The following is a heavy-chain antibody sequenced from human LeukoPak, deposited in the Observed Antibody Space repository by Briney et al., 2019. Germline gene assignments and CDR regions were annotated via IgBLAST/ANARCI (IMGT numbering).Heavy chain of an antibody. V-gene: IGHV1-2*02. Sequence: ASVKVSCKASGYTFTSYGISWVRQAPGQGLEWMGWINPNSGGTNYAQKFQGRVTMTRDTSISTAYMELSRLRSDDTAVYYCARGRVANLRYFDWLLLGYWGQGTLVTVSS. CDR1: GYTFTSYG. J-gene: IGHJ4*02. D-gene: IGHD3-9*01. CDR2: INPNSGGT. CDR3: ARGRVANLRYFDWLLLGY.